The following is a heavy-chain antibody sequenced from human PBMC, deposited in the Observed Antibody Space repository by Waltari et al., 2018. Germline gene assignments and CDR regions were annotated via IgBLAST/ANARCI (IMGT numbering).Heavy chain of an antibody. Sequence: QVQLVESGGAVVQPGGSLRLSCAASGFAFRSYGMQWVRQAPSKGLEWVSFIRYDGSNKYYADSVKGRFTISRDNSKNTLYLQMNSLRAEDTAVYYCAKDVYWGQGTLVTVSS. CDR2: IRYDGSNK. V-gene: IGHV3-30*02. CDR1: GFAFRSYG. J-gene: IGHJ4*02. CDR3: AKDVY.